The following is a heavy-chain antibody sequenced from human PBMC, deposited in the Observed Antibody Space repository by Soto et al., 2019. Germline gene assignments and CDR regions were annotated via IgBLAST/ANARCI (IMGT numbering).Heavy chain of an antibody. V-gene: IGHV3-73*02. Sequence: EVQLVESGGGLVQPGGSLTLSCAASGFTLSGSFIHWVRQASGKGLEWVGRIASKAHNYATAYGRSVEGRFTVSRDDSRNTAYLQMEGLKTEDTAVYFCAGLIDTLCERFDYWGQGIRVTVSS. J-gene: IGHJ4*02. CDR2: IASKAHNYAT. CDR1: GFTLSGSF. CDR3: AGLIDTLCERFDY.